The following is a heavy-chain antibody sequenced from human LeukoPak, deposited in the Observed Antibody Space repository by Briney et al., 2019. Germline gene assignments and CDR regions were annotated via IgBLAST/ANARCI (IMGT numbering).Heavy chain of an antibody. Sequence: PSETLSLACTVSGGSISSYYWNWIRQPPGKGLEWIGYIYYSGSTNYNPSLKSRLTISVDTSKNQFSLKLSSVTAADTAVYYCAKTRGMYYYYYMDVWGKGTTVTISS. CDR2: IYYSGST. J-gene: IGHJ6*03. V-gene: IGHV4-59*12. CDR1: GGSISSYY. D-gene: IGHD3-16*01. CDR3: AKTRGMYYYYYMDV.